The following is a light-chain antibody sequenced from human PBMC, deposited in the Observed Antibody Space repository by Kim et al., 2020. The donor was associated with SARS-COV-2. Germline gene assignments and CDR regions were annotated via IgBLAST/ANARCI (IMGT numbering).Light chain of an antibody. J-gene: IGLJ1*01. CDR2: DVT. Sequence: SITVSCTGTSSDIGAYNFVFWYQQHPGKAPKLMIYDVTNRPSGVSNRFSGSKSGNTASLTISGLQPEDEADYYCSSYTGANTREVFGTGTKVTVL. V-gene: IGLV2-14*03. CDR1: SSDIGAYNF. CDR3: SSYTGANTREV.